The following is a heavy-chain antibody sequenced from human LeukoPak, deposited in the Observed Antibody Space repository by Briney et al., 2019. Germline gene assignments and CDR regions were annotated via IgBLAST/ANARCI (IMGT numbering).Heavy chain of an antibody. Sequence: PGGSLRLSCAASGFTFSSYAMSWVRRAPGKGLEWVSAISGSGGSTYYADSVKGRFTISRDNSKNTLYLQMNSLRAEDTAVYYCAKGRGVTVRAYYFDYWGQGTLVTVSS. D-gene: IGHD2-21*02. CDR2: ISGSGGST. J-gene: IGHJ4*02. V-gene: IGHV3-23*01. CDR1: GFTFSSYA. CDR3: AKGRGVTVRAYYFDY.